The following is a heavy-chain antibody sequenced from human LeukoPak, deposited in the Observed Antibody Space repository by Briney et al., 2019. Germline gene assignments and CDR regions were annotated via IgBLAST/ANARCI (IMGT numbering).Heavy chain of an antibody. CDR2: IYSGGST. J-gene: IGHJ3*02. D-gene: IGHD3-22*01. Sequence: GGSLRLSCAASGFTVSSNYMSWVRQAPGKGLEWVSVIYSGGSTYYADSVKGRFTISRDNSKNTLYLQMNSLRAEDTAVYYCATTRRYYYDGSGPDAFDIWGQGTMVTVSS. CDR3: ATTRRYYYDGSGPDAFDI. V-gene: IGHV3-53*01. CDR1: GFTVSSNY.